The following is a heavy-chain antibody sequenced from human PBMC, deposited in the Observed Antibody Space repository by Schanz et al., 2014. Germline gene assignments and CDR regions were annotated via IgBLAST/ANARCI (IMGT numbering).Heavy chain of an antibody. CDR3: AREQIMAAAGLVDY. CDR1: GFTLSNSD. J-gene: IGHJ4*01. V-gene: IGHV3-21*04. CDR2: ISSSGSYI. D-gene: IGHD6-13*01. Sequence: EVQLLDSGGGLVQPGGSLRLSCAASGFTLSNSDMHWVRQGTGKGLEWVSSISSSGSYIHYADSVKGRFTISRDNAKNTLYLQMNSLRAEDTAVYYCAREQIMAAAGLVDYWGHGTLVTVSS.